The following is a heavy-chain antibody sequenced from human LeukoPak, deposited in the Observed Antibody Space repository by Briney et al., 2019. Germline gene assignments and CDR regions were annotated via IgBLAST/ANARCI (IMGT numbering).Heavy chain of an antibody. CDR3: ARVRTYCSGGSCYSMGFDY. CDR1: GGSVSSGSYY. Sequence: SETLSLTCTVSGGSVSSGSYYWSWIRQPPGKGLEWIGYIYYSGSTNYNPSLKSRVTISVDTSKNQFSLKLSSVTAADTAVYHCARVRTYCSGGSCYSMGFDYWGQGTLVTVSS. J-gene: IGHJ4*02. V-gene: IGHV4-61*01. D-gene: IGHD2-15*01. CDR2: IYYSGST.